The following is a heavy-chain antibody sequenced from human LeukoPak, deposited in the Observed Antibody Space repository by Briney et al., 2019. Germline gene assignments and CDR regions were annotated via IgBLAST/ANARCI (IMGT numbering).Heavy chain of an antibody. CDR1: GFTFSSYA. CDR2: ISGSGGST. D-gene: IGHD3-16*02. V-gene: IGHV3-23*01. Sequence: PGGSLRLSCAASGFTFSSYAMSWVRQAPGKGLEWVSAISGSGGSTYYADSVKGRFTISRDNSKNTLYLQMNSLRAEDTALYYCARAHYVWGSYREDWGQGTLVTVSS. J-gene: IGHJ4*02. CDR3: ARAHYVWGSYRED.